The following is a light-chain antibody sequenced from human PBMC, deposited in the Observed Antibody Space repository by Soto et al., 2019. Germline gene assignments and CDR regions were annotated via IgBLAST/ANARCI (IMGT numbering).Light chain of an antibody. Sequence: QSLLTQPPSVSGAPGQRVTISCTGSSSNIGAGYDVHWYLQLPGTAPKLLIYGNTNRPSGVPDRFSGSKSGSSASLAITGLQAEDEADYYCQSYDSSLSGSYVVFGGGTQLTVL. CDR3: QSYDSSLSGSYVV. CDR2: GNT. J-gene: IGLJ2*01. CDR1: SSNIGAGYD. V-gene: IGLV1-40*01.